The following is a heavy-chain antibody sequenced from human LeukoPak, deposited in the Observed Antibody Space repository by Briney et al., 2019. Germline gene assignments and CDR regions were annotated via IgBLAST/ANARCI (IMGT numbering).Heavy chain of an antibody. CDR1: GFPFSDYD. D-gene: IGHD3-10*01. CDR3: ARENYYGSGSSPGEFDY. V-gene: IGHV3-11*01. J-gene: IGHJ4*02. CDR2: ISSSDSRI. Sequence: GGSLRLSCAASGFPFSDYDMSWIRQAPGKGLEWVSYISSSDSRIYYADSVKDRFTISRDNTKNSLYLQMHSLRVEDTAVYYWARENYYGSGSSPGEFDYWGQGTLVTVSS.